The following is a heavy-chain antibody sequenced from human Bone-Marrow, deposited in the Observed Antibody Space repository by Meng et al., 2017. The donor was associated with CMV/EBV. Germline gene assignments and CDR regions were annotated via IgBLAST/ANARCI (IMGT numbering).Heavy chain of an antibody. CDR3: ARASTIYDGAGGCYFDY. Sequence: KVSCKGSGYSFTSYWIGWVRQMPGKGLEWMGIIYPGDSDTRYSPSFQGQVTISADKSISTAYLQWSSLKASDTATYYCARASTIYDGAGGCYFDYWGQGTLVTFSS. J-gene: IGHJ4*02. CDR2: IYPGDSDT. D-gene: IGHD3-3*01. CDR1: GYSFTSYW. V-gene: IGHV5-51*01.